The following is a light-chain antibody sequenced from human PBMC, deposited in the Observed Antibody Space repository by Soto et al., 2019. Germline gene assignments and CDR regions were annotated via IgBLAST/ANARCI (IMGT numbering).Light chain of an antibody. V-gene: IGKV3-20*01. CDR2: HAS. Sequence: ENVLTQSPGTLSLSPGERATLSCRASQSISNSYLAWYQQKPGQTPSLLIYHASNRATGIPDRFSGSGSGTDFILTISRLEPEDFAVYYCQQYGDSLLTFGGGTKVEIK. CDR1: QSISNSY. CDR3: QQYGDSLLT. J-gene: IGKJ4*01.